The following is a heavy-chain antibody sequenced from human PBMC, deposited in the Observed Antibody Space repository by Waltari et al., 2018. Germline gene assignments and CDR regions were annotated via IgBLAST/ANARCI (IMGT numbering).Heavy chain of an antibody. V-gene: IGHV4-34*01. CDR3: ARVRGCGDY. J-gene: IGHJ4*02. Sequence: QVQLQQWGAGLLKPSETLSLTCAFYGGSFSGYYWSWIRQPPGKGLEWIGEINHSGSTNNNPSLKSRVTISVDTSKNQFSLKLSSVTAADTAVYYCARVRGCGDYWGQGTLVTVSS. CDR1: GGSFSGYY. D-gene: IGHD2-21*01. CDR2: INHSGST.